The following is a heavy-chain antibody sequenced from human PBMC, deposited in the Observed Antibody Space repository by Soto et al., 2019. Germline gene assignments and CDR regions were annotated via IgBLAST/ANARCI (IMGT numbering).Heavy chain of an antibody. J-gene: IGHJ4*01. D-gene: IGHD6-13*01. Sequence: SETLSLTCTVSGGSVSSGSYYWNWIRQPPGKGLEWIGYIYYSGSTNYNPSLKSRVTISVDASKNQFSLKLSAVTAADTAVYYCARVAQQLSFDYWGPGTLVTVSS. CDR3: ARVAQQLSFDY. V-gene: IGHV4-61*01. CDR1: GGSVSSGSYY. CDR2: IYYSGST.